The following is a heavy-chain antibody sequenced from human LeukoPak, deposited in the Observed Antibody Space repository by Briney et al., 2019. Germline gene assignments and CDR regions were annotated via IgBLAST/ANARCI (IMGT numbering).Heavy chain of an antibody. D-gene: IGHD3-22*01. Sequence: GGSLRLSCAASGFTVSSNYMSWVRQAPGKGLEWVSAIYSGGSTYYADSVKGRFTISRDNSKNTLYLQMNSLRAEDTAVYYCAGTMIVVVVNAFDIWGQGTMVTVSS. CDR2: IYSGGST. CDR1: GFTVSSNY. J-gene: IGHJ3*02. CDR3: AGTMIVVVVNAFDI. V-gene: IGHV3-53*01.